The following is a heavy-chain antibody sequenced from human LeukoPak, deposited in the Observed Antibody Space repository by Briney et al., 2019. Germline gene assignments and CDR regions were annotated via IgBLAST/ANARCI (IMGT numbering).Heavy chain of an antibody. Sequence: GGSLRLSCAASGFTFDDYSMSWVRQAPGKGLEWVSGINWNGGSTGYADSVKGRFTISRDNAKNSLYLQMNSLRAEDTALYYCARVWDNWNYADQRGYYFDYWGQGTLVTVSS. D-gene: IGHD1-7*01. CDR3: ARVWDNWNYADQRGYYFDY. J-gene: IGHJ4*02. CDR2: INWNGGST. CDR1: GFTFDDYS. V-gene: IGHV3-20*04.